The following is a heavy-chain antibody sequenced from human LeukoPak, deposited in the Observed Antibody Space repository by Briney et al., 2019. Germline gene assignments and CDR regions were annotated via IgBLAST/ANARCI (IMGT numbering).Heavy chain of an antibody. Sequence: PGGSLRLSCEASGFAFSSYSLNWVRQAPGKGLEWVSYIGTSSSRIYYADSVKGRFTISRDNAKNSLYLQMNGLRAEDTAVYYCARGPSSQFRTDYWGQGTLVTVSS. J-gene: IGHJ4*02. CDR3: ARGPSSQFRTDY. V-gene: IGHV3-48*01. CDR2: IGTSSSRI. D-gene: IGHD2-2*01. CDR1: GFAFSSYS.